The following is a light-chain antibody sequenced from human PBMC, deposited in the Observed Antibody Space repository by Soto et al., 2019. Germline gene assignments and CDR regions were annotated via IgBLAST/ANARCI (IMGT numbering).Light chain of an antibody. CDR2: EVR. Sequence: QSVLTQPASVSGAPGPSITISCTGTSSDVGGYNYVSWYQQHPAKAPKLMIFEVRNRPSGVSYRFSGSRSGNTAYLTISGLQAEDEADYYCSSYASSTTVVFGGGTKLTVL. CDR3: SSYASSTTVV. V-gene: IGLV2-14*01. CDR1: SSDVGGYNY. J-gene: IGLJ2*01.